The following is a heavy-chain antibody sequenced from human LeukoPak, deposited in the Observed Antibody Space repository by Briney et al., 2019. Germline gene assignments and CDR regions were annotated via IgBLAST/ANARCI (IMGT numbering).Heavy chain of an antibody. V-gene: IGHV3-7*01. Sequence: GGSLRLSCAASGFRFNTYWMSWVRQAPGKGLEWVANIKQDGNEKYYADSVKGRFTISRDNAKNSLYLQMNSLRAEDTAVYYCARGPLIAVAGHRAFDIWGQGTMVTVSS. CDR1: GFRFNTYW. D-gene: IGHD6-19*01. J-gene: IGHJ3*02. CDR3: ARGPLIAVAGHRAFDI. CDR2: IKQDGNEK.